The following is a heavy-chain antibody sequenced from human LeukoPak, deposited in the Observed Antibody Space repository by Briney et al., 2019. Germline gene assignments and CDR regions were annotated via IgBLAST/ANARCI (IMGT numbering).Heavy chain of an antibody. D-gene: IGHD3-3*01. CDR3: AKDRSSRYDFWSGFFSHYYYYYMDV. J-gene: IGHJ6*03. Sequence: GGSLRLSCAASGFTFSSYAMSWVRQAPGKGLEWVSAISGGSADYADSVKCRFSISIDNSKNTLYLQMNSLRAEDTAVYYCAKDRSSRYDFWSGFFSHYYYYYMDVWGKGTTVTVSS. V-gene: IGHV3-23*01. CDR1: GFTFSSYA. CDR2: ISGGSA.